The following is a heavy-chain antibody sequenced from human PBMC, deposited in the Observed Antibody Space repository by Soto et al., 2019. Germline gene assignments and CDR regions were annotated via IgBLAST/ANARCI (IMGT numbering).Heavy chain of an antibody. J-gene: IGHJ3*02. CDR1: GYTLTELS. V-gene: IGHV1-24*01. CDR2: FDPEDGET. D-gene: IGHD3-3*02. CDR3: ATDLRRIFGVADDDFDI. Sequence: ASVKVSCKVSGYTLTELSMHWVRQAPGKGLEWMGGFDPEDGETIYALKFQGRVTMTEDTSTDTAYMELSSLRSEDTAVYYCATDLRRIFGVADDDFDIWRQGIMVTV.